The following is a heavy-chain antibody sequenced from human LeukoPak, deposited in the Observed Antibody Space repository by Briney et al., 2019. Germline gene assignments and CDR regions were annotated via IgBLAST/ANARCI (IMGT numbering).Heavy chain of an antibody. CDR3: ARASPIAAAGTYYYYYGMDV. D-gene: IGHD6-13*01. CDR2: ISYDGSNK. CDR1: GFTFSSYA. V-gene: IGHV3-30*04. J-gene: IGHJ6*02. Sequence: GGSLRLSCAASGFTFSSYAMHWVRQAPGKGLEWVAVISYDGSNKYYADSVKGRFTISRDNSKNTLYLQMNSLRAEDMAVYYCARASPIAAAGTYYYYYGMDVWGQGTTVTVSS.